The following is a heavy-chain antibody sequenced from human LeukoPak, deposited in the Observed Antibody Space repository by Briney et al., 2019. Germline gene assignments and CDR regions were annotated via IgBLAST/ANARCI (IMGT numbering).Heavy chain of an antibody. D-gene: IGHD6-6*01. CDR2: IKQDGSEK. J-gene: IGHJ5*02. CDR1: GFTFSSYW. V-gene: IGHV3-7*01. CDR3: ARPPGGIAARDTPFT. Sequence: TGGSLRLSCAASGFTFSSYWMSWVRQAPGKGLEWVANIKQDGSEKYYVDSVKGRFTISRDNAKNSLYLQMNSLRAEDTAVYYCARPPGGIAARDTPFTWGQGTLVTVSS.